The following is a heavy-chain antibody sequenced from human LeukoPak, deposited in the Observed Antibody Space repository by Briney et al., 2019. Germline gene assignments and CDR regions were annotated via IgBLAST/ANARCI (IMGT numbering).Heavy chain of an antibody. D-gene: IGHD3-3*02. CDR2: INPNSGGT. CDR1: GYTFTGYY. CDR3: ARYPVQSRALLAVVRTRYYYGMDV. J-gene: IGHJ6*02. Sequence: ASVKVSCKASGYTFTGYYIHWVRQAPGQGLEWMGWINPNSGGTNYAQKFQGGVTMTRDTSISTAYMELSRLGSDDTAVYYCARYPVQSRALLAVVRTRYYYGMDVWGQGTTVTVSS. V-gene: IGHV1-2*02.